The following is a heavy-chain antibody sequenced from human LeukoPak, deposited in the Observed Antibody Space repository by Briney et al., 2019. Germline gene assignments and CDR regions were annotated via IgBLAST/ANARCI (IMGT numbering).Heavy chain of an antibody. J-gene: IGHJ5*02. CDR1: GFTFSSYG. Sequence: GGSLRLSCAASGFTFSSYGMHWVRQAPGKGLEWVAFIRYDGSNKYYADSVKGRFTISRDNSKNTLYLQMNSLRAEDTAVYYCAKDRGYLTEVYWFDPWGQGTLVTVSS. CDR3: AKDRGYLTEVYWFDP. CDR2: IRYDGSNK. D-gene: IGHD3-10*01. V-gene: IGHV3-30*02.